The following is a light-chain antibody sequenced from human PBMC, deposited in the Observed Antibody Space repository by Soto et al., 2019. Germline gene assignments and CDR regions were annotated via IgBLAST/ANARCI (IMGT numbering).Light chain of an antibody. CDR1: QSVSSN. Sequence: ELVMTQSPATLSVSPGERATLSCRASQSVSSNLAWYQQKPGQAPRLLIYGASTGATGIPARFSGSGSGTEFTLNSGSLQSEDFAVYYCQQYNNWWPVGPVTNVDIX. CDR2: GAS. V-gene: IGKV3-15*01. J-gene: IGKJ3*01. CDR3: QQYNNWWP.